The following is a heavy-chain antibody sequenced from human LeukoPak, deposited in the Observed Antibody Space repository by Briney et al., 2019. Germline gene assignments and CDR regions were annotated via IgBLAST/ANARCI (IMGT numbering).Heavy chain of an antibody. J-gene: IGHJ4*02. CDR3: AKDRIPDGRYSIDF. Sequence: GESLRLSCAASGFTFRTYAMDWIRQAPGKGLEWVSVIVGNGGGIDYADSVKGRFTIFRANSKNTLYLQMNSTRAEDTALYYCAKDRIPDGRYSIDFWGQGTLVIVPS. V-gene: IGHV3-23*01. D-gene: IGHD5-24*01. CDR1: GFTFRTYA. CDR2: IVGNGGGI.